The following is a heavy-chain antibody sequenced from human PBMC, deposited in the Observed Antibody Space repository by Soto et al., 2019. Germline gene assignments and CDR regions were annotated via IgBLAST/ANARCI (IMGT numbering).Heavy chain of an antibody. CDR3: ARDLRKIVVVITRADQKYYYYGMDV. V-gene: IGHV1-69*13. D-gene: IGHD3-22*01. J-gene: IGHJ6*02. Sequence: SVKLSCTDSGGTFGSYASSWVRQSPGQGLEWMGGIIPIFGTANYAQKFQGRVTITADESTSTAYMELSSLRSEDTAVYYCARDLRKIVVVITRADQKYYYYGMDVWGQGTTVTVSS. CDR2: IIPIFGTA. CDR1: GGTFGSYA.